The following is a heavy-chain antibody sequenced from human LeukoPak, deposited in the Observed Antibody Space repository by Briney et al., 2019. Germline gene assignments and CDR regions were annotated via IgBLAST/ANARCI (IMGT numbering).Heavy chain of an antibody. V-gene: IGHV3-30*04. CDR3: ARGGNWGYFDY. CDR2: ISYDGNNK. CDR1: GFSFNMFP. Sequence: GGSLRLSCAASGFSFNMFPMHWVRQAPGKGLEYVAVISYDGNNKYYADSVNGRFTISRDNSKNTLFLQMNSLRTEDTAIYHCARGGNWGYFDYWGQGTLVTVSS. J-gene: IGHJ4*02. D-gene: IGHD7-27*01.